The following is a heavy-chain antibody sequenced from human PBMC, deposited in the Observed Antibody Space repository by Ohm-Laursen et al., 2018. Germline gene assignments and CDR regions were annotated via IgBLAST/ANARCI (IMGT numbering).Heavy chain of an antibody. V-gene: IGHV4-4*08. Sequence: SETLSLTCSVSGASISSYYWTWIRQPPGKGLEWIGHFYHSGGTNNNPSFKSRVTISIDTSKNQVSLNLNSVTAADTAVYYCARRVAYDRGEFDYWGLGTLVTVSS. CDR3: ARRVAYDRGEFDY. D-gene: IGHD5-12*01. CDR1: GASISSYY. CDR2: FYHSGGT. J-gene: IGHJ4*02.